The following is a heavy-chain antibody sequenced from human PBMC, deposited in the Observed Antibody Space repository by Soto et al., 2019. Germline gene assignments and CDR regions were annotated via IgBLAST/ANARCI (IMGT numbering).Heavy chain of an antibody. Sequence: ASVKVSCTASAYTFTSYGMIWVRQAPGQRLEWMGWIIAYNGNTNYAQKLQGRVTMTTDTSTSTAYMELRSLRSDDTAVYYCAIGDSSGWYRNWFDPWGQGTLVTVCS. J-gene: IGHJ5*02. V-gene: IGHV1-18*01. CDR2: IIAYNGNT. CDR1: AYTFTSYG. CDR3: AIGDSSGWYRNWFDP. D-gene: IGHD6-19*01.